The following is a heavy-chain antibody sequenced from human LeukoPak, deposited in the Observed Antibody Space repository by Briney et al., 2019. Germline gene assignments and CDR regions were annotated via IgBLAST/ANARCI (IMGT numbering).Heavy chain of an antibody. J-gene: IGHJ1*01. CDR2: IRYDGSNK. V-gene: IGHV3-30*02. CDR3: AKGTDIVVVPAANAEYFQH. Sequence: GGSLRLSRAASGFTFSSYGMHWVRQAPGKGLEWVAFIRYDGSNKYYADSVKGRFTISRDNSKNTLYLQMNSLRAEDTAVYYCAKGTDIVVVPAANAEYFQHWGQGTLVTVSS. CDR1: GFTFSSYG. D-gene: IGHD2-2*01.